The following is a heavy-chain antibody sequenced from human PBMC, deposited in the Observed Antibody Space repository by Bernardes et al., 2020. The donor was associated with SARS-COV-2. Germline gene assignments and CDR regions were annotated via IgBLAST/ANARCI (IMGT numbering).Heavy chain of an antibody. Sequence: GGSLRLSCAASGFTFSTYAINWVRQAPGEGLEWVSLVSDTGYSTFYADSVKGRFTISRDNSKNTVYLQMNSLRAEDTAVYYCAKHLSNYYRRPFDYWGRGTLVTVSS. CDR3: AKHLSNYYRRPFDY. CDR1: GFTFSTYA. V-gene: IGHV3-23*01. D-gene: IGHD3-22*01. CDR2: VSDTGYST. J-gene: IGHJ4*02.